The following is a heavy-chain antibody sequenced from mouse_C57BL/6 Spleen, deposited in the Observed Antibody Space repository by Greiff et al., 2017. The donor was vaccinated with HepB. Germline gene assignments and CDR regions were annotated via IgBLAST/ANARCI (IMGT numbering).Heavy chain of an antibody. V-gene: IGHV14-1*01. CDR1: GFNIKDYY. J-gene: IGHJ2*01. CDR3: TTYDYDGVNYFDY. CDR2: IDPEDGDT. Sequence: EVQLQQSGAELVRPGASVKLSCTASGFNIKDYYMHWVKQRPEQGLEWIGRIDPEDGDTEYAPKFQGKATMTADTSSNTAYLQLSSLTSEDTAVYYCTTYDYDGVNYFDYWGQGTTLTVSS. D-gene: IGHD2-4*01.